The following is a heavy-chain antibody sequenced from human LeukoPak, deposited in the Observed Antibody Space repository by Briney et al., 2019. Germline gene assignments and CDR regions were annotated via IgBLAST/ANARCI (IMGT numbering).Heavy chain of an antibody. J-gene: IGHJ4*02. Sequence: PLETLSLTCGVSGGSIISSSYYWGWIRQPPGKGLEWIASMFYSGNTYYNPSLKSRVTMSVDTTENQFSLKLSSVTAADTAVYYCARHVVGNYDLLSFDYWGQGSLVTVSS. D-gene: IGHD2-21*01. CDR1: GGSIISSSYY. V-gene: IGHV4-39*01. CDR3: ARHVVGNYDLLSFDY. CDR2: MFYSGNT.